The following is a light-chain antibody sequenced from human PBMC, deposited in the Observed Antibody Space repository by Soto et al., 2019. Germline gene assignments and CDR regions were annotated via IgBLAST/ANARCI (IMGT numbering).Light chain of an antibody. CDR1: QSIRRS. CDR2: AAS. Sequence: DIQMTQSPSSLSASVADRVTITCRASQSIRRSLNWYQQKPGKAPKLLIYAASSLQSGVPSRFSGSGYGTDFTLTITSLQSEDSAIYYCQQSYSSPRTFGQGTKVEIK. V-gene: IGKV1-39*01. CDR3: QQSYSSPRT. J-gene: IGKJ1*01.